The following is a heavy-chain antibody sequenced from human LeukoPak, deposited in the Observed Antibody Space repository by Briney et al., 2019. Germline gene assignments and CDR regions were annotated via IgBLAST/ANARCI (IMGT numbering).Heavy chain of an antibody. Sequence: PGGSLRLSCAASGFSFSNFAMTWVRQAPGEGLEWVSVIYGSGGSTFYADSAKGRFTMSRDNSKNMLYLEVNTLRAEDTALYYCAKVGYFGSGRHYYYYMDVWGKGTTVTVSS. V-gene: IGHV3-23*01. D-gene: IGHD3-10*01. CDR3: AKVGYFGSGRHYYYYMDV. J-gene: IGHJ6*03. CDR1: GFSFSNFA. CDR2: IYGSGGST.